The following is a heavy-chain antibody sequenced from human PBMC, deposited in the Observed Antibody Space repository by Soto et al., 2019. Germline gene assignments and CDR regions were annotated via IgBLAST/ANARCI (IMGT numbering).Heavy chain of an antibody. CDR2: IYYSGYT. J-gene: IGHJ4*02. CDR1: GGSISSSSYY. Sequence: PSETLSLTCTVSGGSISSSSYYWGWIRQPPGKGLEWIGSIYYSGYTYYNPSLKSRVTISVDTSKNQFSLKLSSVTAADTAVYYCARGGSSDYYGSYFVYWGQGTLVTVPQ. CDR3: ARGGSSDYYGSYFVY. V-gene: IGHV4-39*01. D-gene: IGHD3-10*01.